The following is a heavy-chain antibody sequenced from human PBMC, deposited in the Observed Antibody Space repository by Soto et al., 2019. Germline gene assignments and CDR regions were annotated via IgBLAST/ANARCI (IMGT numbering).Heavy chain of an antibody. D-gene: IGHD3-22*01. Sequence: PGGSLRLSCAASGFTFSGSAMHWVRQASGKGLEWVGRIRSKANSYATAYAASVKGRFTISRDDSKNTAYLQMNSLKTEDTAVYYCTTYYDSSGYYYPSDYWGQGTLVTVSS. CDR3: TTYYDSSGYYYPSDY. CDR2: IRSKANSYAT. V-gene: IGHV3-73*01. CDR1: GFTFSGSA. J-gene: IGHJ4*02.